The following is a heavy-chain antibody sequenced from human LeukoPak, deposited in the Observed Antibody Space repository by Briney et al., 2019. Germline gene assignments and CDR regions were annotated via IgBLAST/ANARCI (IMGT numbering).Heavy chain of an antibody. V-gene: IGHV4-31*03. CDR3: ARSLLWFGEPVLGMDV. J-gene: IGHJ6*02. Sequence: PSETLSLTCTVSGGSISSGGYYWSWIRQHPGKGLEWIGYIYYSGSTYYNPSLKSRVTISVDTSKNQFSLKLSSVTAADTAVYYCARSLLWFGEPVLGMDVWGQGTTVTVSS. D-gene: IGHD3-10*01. CDR1: GGSISSGGYY. CDR2: IYYSGST.